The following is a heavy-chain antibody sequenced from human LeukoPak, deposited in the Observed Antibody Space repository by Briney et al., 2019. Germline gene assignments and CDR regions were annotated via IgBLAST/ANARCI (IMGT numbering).Heavy chain of an antibody. D-gene: IGHD3-10*02. V-gene: IGHV3-23*01. Sequence: GGSLRLSCAASGFTVSSNYMSWVRQAPGKGLEWVSAISGSGGSTYYADSVKGRFTISRDNSKNTLYLQMNSLRAEDTAVYYCAKVSAMFGELLDDYFDYWGQGTLVTVSS. J-gene: IGHJ4*02. CDR2: ISGSGGST. CDR1: GFTVSSNY. CDR3: AKVSAMFGELLDDYFDY.